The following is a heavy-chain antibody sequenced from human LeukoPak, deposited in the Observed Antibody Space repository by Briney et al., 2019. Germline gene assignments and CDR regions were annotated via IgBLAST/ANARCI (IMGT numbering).Heavy chain of an antibody. CDR3: ARVSGGFGESVAYDY. D-gene: IGHD3-10*01. J-gene: IGHJ4*02. CDR1: GGSISSYY. V-gene: IGHV4-4*07. Sequence: NPSETLSLTCTVSGGSISSYYWSWIRQPAGKGLEWIGRIYTSGSTNYNPSLKSRVTMSVDTSKNQFSLKLSSVTAADTAVYYCARVSGGFGESVAYDYWGQGTLVTVSS. CDR2: IYTSGST.